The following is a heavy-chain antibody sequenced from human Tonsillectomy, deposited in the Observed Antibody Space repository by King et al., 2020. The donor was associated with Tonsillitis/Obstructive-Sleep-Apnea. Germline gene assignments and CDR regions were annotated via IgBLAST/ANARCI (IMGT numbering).Heavy chain of an antibody. Sequence: QLQESGPGLVKPSETLSLTCTVSGGSISSYYWSWIRQPPGKGLEWIGYIYYSGSTNYNPSLKSRVTISVDTSKNQFSLKLSSVTAADTAVYYCARIGGGDGRDGYNVFDYWGQGTLVTVSS. CDR1: GGSISSYY. CDR2: IYYSGST. CDR3: ARIGGGDGRDGYNVFDY. D-gene: IGHD5-24*01. V-gene: IGHV4-59*01. J-gene: IGHJ4*02.